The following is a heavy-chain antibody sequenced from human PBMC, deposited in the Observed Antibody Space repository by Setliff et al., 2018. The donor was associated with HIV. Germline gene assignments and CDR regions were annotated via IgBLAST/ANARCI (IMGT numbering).Heavy chain of an antibody. CDR2: IYTSGST. V-gene: IGHV4-4*08. D-gene: IGHD2-21*02. J-gene: IGHJ3*02. CDR1: GGSISSYY. CDR3: ARDGYCGGDCYHDAFDI. Sequence: SETLSLTCTVSGGSISSYYWSWIRQPPGKGLGWIGYIYTSGSTNYNPSLKSRVTISVDTSKNQFSLKLSSVTAADTAVYYCARDGYCGGDCYHDAFDIWGQGTMVTVSS.